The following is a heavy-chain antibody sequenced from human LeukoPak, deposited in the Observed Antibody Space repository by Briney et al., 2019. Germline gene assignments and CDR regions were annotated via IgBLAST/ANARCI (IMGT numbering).Heavy chain of an antibody. D-gene: IGHD2-2*01. J-gene: IGHJ5*02. CDR3: AGLRASFVVVPAAAPGRFDP. Sequence: SETLSLTCAVYGGSFSGYYWSWIRQPPGKGLEWIGEINHSGSTNYNPSLKSRVTISVDTSKNQFSLKLSSVTAADTAVYYCAGLRASFVVVPAAAPGRFDPWGQGTLVTVSS. CDR1: GGSFSGYY. V-gene: IGHV4-34*01. CDR2: INHSGST.